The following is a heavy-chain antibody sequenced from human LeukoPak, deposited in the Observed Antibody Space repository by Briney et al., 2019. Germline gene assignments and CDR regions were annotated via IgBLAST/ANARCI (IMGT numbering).Heavy chain of an antibody. CDR1: GFTFSNYW. J-gene: IGHJ3*02. CDR2: MNQDGSEI. CDR3: ARAGDDAFDI. D-gene: IGHD1-26*01. V-gene: IGHV3-7*01. Sequence: GGSLRLSCAASGFTFSNYWMSWVRQAPGKGLEWVANMNQDGSEIYHLDSVKDRFTISRDNAMNSLYLQMNSLRAEDTAVYYCARAGDDAFDIWGQGTMVTVSS.